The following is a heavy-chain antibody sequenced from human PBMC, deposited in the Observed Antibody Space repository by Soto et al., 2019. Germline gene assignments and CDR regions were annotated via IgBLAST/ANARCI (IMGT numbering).Heavy chain of an antibody. Sequence: GGSLRLSCAASGFTFSSYAMHWVRQAPGKGLEWVAVISYDGSNKYYADSVKGRFTISRDNSKNTLYLQMNSLRAEDTAVYYCARDPQWDTASSFDYWGQGTLVTVSS. CDR3: ARDPQWDTASSFDY. CDR2: ISYDGSNK. V-gene: IGHV3-30-3*01. J-gene: IGHJ4*02. CDR1: GFTFSSYA. D-gene: IGHD1-26*01.